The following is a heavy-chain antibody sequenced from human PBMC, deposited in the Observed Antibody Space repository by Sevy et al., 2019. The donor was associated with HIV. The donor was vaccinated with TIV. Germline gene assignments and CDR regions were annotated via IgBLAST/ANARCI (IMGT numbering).Heavy chain of an antibody. Sequence: SETLSLTCTVSGGSISSGGYYWSWIRQHPGKGLEWIGYIYYSGSTYYNPSLKSRVTISVDTSKNQFSLKLSSVTAAETAVYYCARAFGYSSSWYGNWFDPWGQGTLVTVSS. CDR3: ARAFGYSSSWYGNWFDP. CDR1: GGSISSGGYY. CDR2: IYYSGST. V-gene: IGHV4-31*03. D-gene: IGHD6-13*01. J-gene: IGHJ5*02.